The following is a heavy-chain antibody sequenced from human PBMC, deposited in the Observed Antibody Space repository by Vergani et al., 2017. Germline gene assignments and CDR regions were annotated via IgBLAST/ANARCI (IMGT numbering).Heavy chain of an antibody. D-gene: IGHD6-6*01. V-gene: IGHV3-23*01. CDR1: GFTFSSYA. Sequence: EVQLLESGGGLVQPGGSLRLSCAASGFTFSSYAMSWVRQAPGKGLEWVSAISGSGGSTCYADSVKGRFTISRDNSKNTLYLQMNSLRAEDTAVYYCAKDKESKYSSSSDLFDYWGQGTLVTVSS. CDR2: ISGSGGST. J-gene: IGHJ4*02. CDR3: AKDKESKYSSSSDLFDY.